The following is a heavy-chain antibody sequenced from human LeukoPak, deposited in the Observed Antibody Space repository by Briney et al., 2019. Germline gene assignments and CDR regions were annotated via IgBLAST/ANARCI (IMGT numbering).Heavy chain of an antibody. J-gene: IGHJ3*02. CDR1: GFTLSSYS. D-gene: IGHD2-15*01. CDR3: ARDRDIVVVVGAEGDAFDI. Sequence: GGSLRLSCAASGFTLSSYSMNWVRQAPGKGLEWVSYISSSSSTIYYADSVKGRFTISRDNAKNSLYLQMNSLRAEDTAVYYCARDRDIVVVVGAEGDAFDIWGQGTMVTVSS. V-gene: IGHV3-48*04. CDR2: ISSSSSTI.